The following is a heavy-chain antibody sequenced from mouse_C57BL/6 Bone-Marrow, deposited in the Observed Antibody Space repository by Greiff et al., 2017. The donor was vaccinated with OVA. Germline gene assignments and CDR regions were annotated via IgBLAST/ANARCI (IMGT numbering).Heavy chain of an antibody. CDR3: ARYWVYYFDY. CDR2: MYPGSGNT. D-gene: IGHD4-1*01. Sequence: VQLQQSGAELVRPGASVKLSCKASGYTFTDYYINWVKQRPGQGLEWIARMYPGSGNTYYNEKFKGKATLTAEKSSSTAYMQLSSLTSEDSAVYFCARYWVYYFDYWGQGTTLTVSS. V-gene: IGHV1-76*01. J-gene: IGHJ2*01. CDR1: GYTFTDYY.